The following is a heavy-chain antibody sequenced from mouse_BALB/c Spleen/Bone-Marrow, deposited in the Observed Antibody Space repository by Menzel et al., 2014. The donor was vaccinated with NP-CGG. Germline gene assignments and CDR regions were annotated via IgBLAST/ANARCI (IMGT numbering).Heavy chain of an antibody. V-gene: IGHV14-3*02. Sequence: VQLQQSGAELVKPGASVKLSCTASGFNIKDTYMHWVKQRPEQGLEWIGRIDPANGNTKYDPKFQGKATITADTSSNTAYLQLRSLTSEDTAVYCCARYRLGTYFDYWGQGTTLTVSS. CDR2: IDPANGNT. J-gene: IGHJ2*01. D-gene: IGHD1-2*01. CDR3: ARYRLGTYFDY. CDR1: GFNIKDTY.